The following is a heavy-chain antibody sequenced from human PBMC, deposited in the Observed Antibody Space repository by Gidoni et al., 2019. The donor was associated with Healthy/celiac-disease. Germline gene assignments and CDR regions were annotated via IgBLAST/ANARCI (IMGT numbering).Heavy chain of an antibody. V-gene: IGHV4-30-4*01. Sequence: HVQLQESRPGLVKPSQTLSLTCTVSGGSISSGDYYWSWIRQPPGKGLVWIGYIFYIGSTYYNPSLMSLVTISVDSSKNQFSLKLSSVAAADTAGDYCARGSYYDSSGPPIPDYWGQGTLVTVSS. J-gene: IGHJ4*02. CDR3: ARGSYYDSSGPPIPDY. CDR2: IFYIGST. D-gene: IGHD3-22*01. CDR1: GGSISSGDYY.